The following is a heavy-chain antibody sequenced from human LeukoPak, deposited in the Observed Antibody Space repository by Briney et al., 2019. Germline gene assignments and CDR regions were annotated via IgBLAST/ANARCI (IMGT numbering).Heavy chain of an antibody. J-gene: IGHJ6*02. CDR3: ARHGTSSYYYYAMGV. V-gene: IGHV4-59*08. D-gene: IGHD1-26*01. CDR1: GGSISTYY. Sequence: PSETLSLTCTVSGGSISTYYWSWIRQPPGKGLEWIGYIYYSGSTNYNPSLKSRVTMSVDPSKSQFSLKLTSVTAADTAVYYCARHGTSSYYYYAMGVWGQGTTVTVSS. CDR2: IYYSGST.